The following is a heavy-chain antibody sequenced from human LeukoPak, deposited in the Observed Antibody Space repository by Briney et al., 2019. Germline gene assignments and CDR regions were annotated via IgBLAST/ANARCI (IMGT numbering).Heavy chain of an antibody. CDR2: ISSSGSTI. CDR1: GFTFSSYE. CDR3: AAYSSGWYPIDY. J-gene: IGHJ4*02. Sequence: GGSLRLSCAASGFTFSSYEMNWVRQAPGKGLEWVSYISSSGSTIYYADSVKGRFTISGDNAKNSLYLQMNSLRAEDTAVYYCAAYSSGWYPIDYWGQGTLVTVSS. V-gene: IGHV3-48*03. D-gene: IGHD6-19*01.